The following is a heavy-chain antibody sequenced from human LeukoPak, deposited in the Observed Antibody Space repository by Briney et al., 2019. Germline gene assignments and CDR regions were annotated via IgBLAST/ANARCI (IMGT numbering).Heavy chain of an antibody. CDR3: ARVPNVDIVATIDY. J-gene: IGHJ4*02. D-gene: IGHD5-12*01. CDR1: GYTFTGYY. Sequence: GASVKVSCKASGYTFTGYYMHWVRQAPGQGLEWMGWINPNSGGTNYAQKFQGRVTMTTDTSTSTAYMELRSLRSDDTAVYYCARVPNVDIVATIDYWGQGTLVTVSS. CDR2: INPNSGGT. V-gene: IGHV1-2*02.